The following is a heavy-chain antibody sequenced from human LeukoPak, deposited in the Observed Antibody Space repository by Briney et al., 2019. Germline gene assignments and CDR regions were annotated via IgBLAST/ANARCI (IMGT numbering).Heavy chain of an antibody. Sequence: PGGSLRLSCAASGFTFDDYAMHWVRQAPGKGLEWVSGISWNSGSIGYADSVKGRFTISRDNAKNSLYLQMNSLRAEDTALYYCAKDLGYCSSTSCYGFDYWGQGTLVTVSS. CDR3: AKDLGYCSSTSCYGFDY. J-gene: IGHJ4*02. CDR1: GFTFDDYA. V-gene: IGHV3-9*01. CDR2: ISWNSGSI. D-gene: IGHD2-2*01.